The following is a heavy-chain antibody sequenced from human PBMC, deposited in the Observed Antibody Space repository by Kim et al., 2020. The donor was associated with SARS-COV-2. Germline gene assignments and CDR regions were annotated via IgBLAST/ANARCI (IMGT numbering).Heavy chain of an antibody. CDR1: GGTFTSYG. V-gene: IGHV1-18*01. CDR2: IIANHGNT. CDR3: ARAKTGYLWGSFGPVTHS. Sequence: ASVKVSCKASGGTFTSYGISWVRQAPGQGLECMGWIIANHGNTNYAQKLQGRVTITTDKSTSTAYMELSSLRSDDTAVYYCARAKTGYLWGSFGPVTHS. J-gene: IGHJ5*01. D-gene: IGHD3-9*01.